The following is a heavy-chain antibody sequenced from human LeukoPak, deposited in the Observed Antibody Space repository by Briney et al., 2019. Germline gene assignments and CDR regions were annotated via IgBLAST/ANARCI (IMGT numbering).Heavy chain of an antibody. D-gene: IGHD1-26*01. J-gene: IGHJ4*02. V-gene: IGHV3-11*04. CDR3: ARDPSWEILSYFDY. Sequence: AGGSLRLSCAASGFTFRNYYMTWIRQAPGKGLEWVSYISASGDTIYYGDSVRGRFTISRDNAKNSLYLDMNTLKAEDTAVYYCARDPSWEILSYFDYGGQGTLVTVSS. CDR2: ISASGDTI. CDR1: GFTFRNYY.